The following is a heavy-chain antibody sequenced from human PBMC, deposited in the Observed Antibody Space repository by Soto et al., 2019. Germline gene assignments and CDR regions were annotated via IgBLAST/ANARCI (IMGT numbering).Heavy chain of an antibody. D-gene: IGHD1-20*01. Sequence: QAQLVQSGGELKKSGASVKVSCKASGYTFTDYGVSWVRQAPGQGLEWMGWISTQNGNTNFAQRFQGRVTLTTDTSISRDRKETRSLKFDATAVYYFARMPPCDNAPSYMTVWGKGSTVNVSS. CDR3: ARMPPCDNAPSYMTV. CDR1: GYTFTDYG. J-gene: IGHJ6*03. V-gene: IGHV1-18*04. CDR2: ISTQNGNT.